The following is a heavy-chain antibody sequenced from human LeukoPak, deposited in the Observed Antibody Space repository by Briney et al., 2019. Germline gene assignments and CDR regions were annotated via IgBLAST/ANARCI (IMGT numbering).Heavy chain of an antibody. Sequence: GEPLKISCQGFGYSFTIYWIGWVRRMPGKGLEWMGIIYPGDSDTSYSPSFQGQVTISTDKSISTAYLQWSSLKASDTAMYYCARQGSIDFDYWGQGTLVTVSS. CDR2: IYPGDSDT. D-gene: IGHD3-16*02. V-gene: IGHV5-51*01. CDR3: ARQGSIDFDY. J-gene: IGHJ4*02. CDR1: GYSFTIYW.